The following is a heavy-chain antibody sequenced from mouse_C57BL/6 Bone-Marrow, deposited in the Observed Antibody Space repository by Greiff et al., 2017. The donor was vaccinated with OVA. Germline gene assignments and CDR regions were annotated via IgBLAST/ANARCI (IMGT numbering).Heavy chain of an antibody. J-gene: IGHJ3*01. CDR2: INSDGGST. D-gene: IGHD4-1*01. Sequence: EVKLVESGGGLVQPGESLKLSCESNEYEFPSHDMSWVRKTPEQRLELVAAINSDGGSTYYPDNMERRFIISRDNTKKTLYLQMITLMSDDTALYYCARTGTLAYWGQGTLVTVSA. V-gene: IGHV5-2*01. CDR1: EYEFPSHD. CDR3: ARTGTLAY.